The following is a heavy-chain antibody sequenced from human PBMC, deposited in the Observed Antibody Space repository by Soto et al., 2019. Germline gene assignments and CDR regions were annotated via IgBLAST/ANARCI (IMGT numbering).Heavy chain of an antibody. CDR3: ARRVAVAGYYYFDC. Sequence: ASVKVSCKASGYTFTGYYMHWVRQAPGQGLEWMGWINPNSGGTNYAQKFQGWVTMTRDTSISTAYMELSRLRSDDTAVYYCARRVAVAGYYYFDCWGQGTLVTVSS. J-gene: IGHJ4*02. V-gene: IGHV1-2*04. CDR2: INPNSGGT. D-gene: IGHD6-19*01. CDR1: GYTFTGYY.